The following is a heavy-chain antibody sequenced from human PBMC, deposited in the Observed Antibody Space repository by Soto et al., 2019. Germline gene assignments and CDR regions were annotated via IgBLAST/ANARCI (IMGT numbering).Heavy chain of an antibody. Sequence: SETLSLTCAVYGGSFSGYYWSWIRQPPGKGLEWIGEINHSGSTNYNPSLKSRVTISVDTSKNQFSLKLSSVTAADTAVYYCARSPGIAAENWFDPWGQGTLVTVSS. V-gene: IGHV4-34*01. D-gene: IGHD6-13*01. CDR2: INHSGST. J-gene: IGHJ5*02. CDR3: ARSPGIAAENWFDP. CDR1: GGSFSGYY.